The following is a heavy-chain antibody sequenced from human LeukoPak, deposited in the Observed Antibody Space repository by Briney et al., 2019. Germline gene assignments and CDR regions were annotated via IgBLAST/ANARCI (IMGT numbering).Heavy chain of an antibody. J-gene: IGHJ4*02. CDR2: ISSSSSYI. D-gene: IGHD3-16*02. V-gene: IGHV3-21*01. CDR1: GFAFSRYW. Sequence: GGSLRLSCAASGFAFSRYWMSWVRQAPGKGLEWVSSISSSSSYIYYADSVKGRFTISRDNAKNSLYLQMNSLRAEDTAVYYCARAPGDYVWGSYRYFFDYWGQGTLVTVSS. CDR3: ARAPGDYVWGSYRYFFDY.